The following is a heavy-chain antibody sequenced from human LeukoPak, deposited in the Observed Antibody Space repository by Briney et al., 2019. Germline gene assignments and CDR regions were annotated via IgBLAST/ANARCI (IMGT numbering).Heavy chain of an antibody. D-gene: IGHD3-22*01. J-gene: IGHJ2*01. V-gene: IGHV4-4*07. CDR2: IYTSGST. CDR1: GGSISSYY. Sequence: PSETLSLTCTVSGGSISSYYWSWIRQPAGKGLEWIGRIYTSGSTNYNPSLKSRVTMSVDTSKNQFSLKLSSVTAADTTVYYCARAYYDSSGYVAPDWYFDLWGRGTLVTVSS. CDR3: ARAYYDSSGYVAPDWYFDL.